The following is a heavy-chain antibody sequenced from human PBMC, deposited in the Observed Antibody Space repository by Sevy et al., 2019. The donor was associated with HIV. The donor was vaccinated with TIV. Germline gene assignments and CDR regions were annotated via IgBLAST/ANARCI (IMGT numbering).Heavy chain of an antibody. CDR3: ASVEYDFGEVSLGDFRAFDN. J-gene: IGHJ3*02. Sequence: GESLKISCKGSGYSFTSYWIGWVRQMPGKGLEWMGIIYPGDSDTRYSPSFQGQVTISADKSISTAYLQWSSLKDSDTAMYYGASVEYDFGEVSLGDFRAFDNWGQGTMVTVSS. CDR2: IYPGDSDT. CDR1: GYSFTSYW. V-gene: IGHV5-51*01. D-gene: IGHD3-16*02.